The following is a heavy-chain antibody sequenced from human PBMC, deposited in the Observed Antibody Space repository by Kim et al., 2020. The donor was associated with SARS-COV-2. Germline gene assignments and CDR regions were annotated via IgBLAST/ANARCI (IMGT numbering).Heavy chain of an antibody. CDR3: ARGDCIGGSCYCGFDP. D-gene: IGHD2-15*01. Sequence: SETLSLTCTVSGGSISSSSYYWGWIRQHPGKGLEWIGSIYYSGSTYYNPSLKSRVTISVDTSKNQFSLKLSSVTAADTAVYYCARGDCIGGSCYCGFDP. CDR1: GGSISSSSYY. V-gene: IGHV4-39*01. J-gene: IGHJ5*02. CDR2: IYYSGST.